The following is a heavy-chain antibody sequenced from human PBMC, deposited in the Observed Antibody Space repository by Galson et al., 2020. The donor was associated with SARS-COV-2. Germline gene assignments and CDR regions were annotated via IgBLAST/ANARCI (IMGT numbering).Heavy chain of an antibody. Sequence: SATLSLTCSVSGGSISSSSYCWGWIRQPPGKGLEWIGSICYSGSSYYNPSLKRRVTISVDTSKNQFSLKLSSVSPADTAVYYCAGLWGDVWGKGTTVTVSS. V-gene: IGHV4-39*07. D-gene: IGHD7-27*01. CDR2: ICYSGSS. CDR3: AGLWGDV. CDR1: GGSISSSSYC. J-gene: IGHJ6*04.